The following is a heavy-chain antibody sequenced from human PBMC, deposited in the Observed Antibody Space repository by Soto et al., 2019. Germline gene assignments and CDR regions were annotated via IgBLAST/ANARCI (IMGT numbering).Heavy chain of an antibody. J-gene: IGHJ5*02. D-gene: IGHD3-9*01. V-gene: IGHV5-10-1*01. CDR3: ARHRIKLRYFDWFSTRNNWFDP. Sequence: GESLKISCKGSGYIFTSYWISWFRQMPVKVLEWMGRIDPSDSYTNYSPSFQGHVTISADKSISTAYLQWSSLKASDTAMYYCARHRIKLRYFDWFSTRNNWFDPWGQGTLVTVSP. CDR2: IDPSDSYT. CDR1: GYIFTSYW.